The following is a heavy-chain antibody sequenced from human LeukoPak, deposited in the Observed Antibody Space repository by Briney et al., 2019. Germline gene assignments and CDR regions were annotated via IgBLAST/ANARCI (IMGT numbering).Heavy chain of an antibody. CDR1: AGYNNSYY. CDR2: THPSGNT. V-gene: IGHV4-4*09. J-gene: IGHJ5*02. Sequence: PSETLSLTCTVSAGYNNSYYWSWIRQPPGKGLDWIGYTHPSGNTNYSPSLKSRVTISIDTSRNQFSLKLSSVTAADTAVYFCARKAPKKGWFDPWGQGTLVTVSS. CDR3: ARKAPKKGWFDP.